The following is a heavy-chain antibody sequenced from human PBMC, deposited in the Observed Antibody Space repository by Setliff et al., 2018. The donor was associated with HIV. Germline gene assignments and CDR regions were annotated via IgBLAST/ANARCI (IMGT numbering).Heavy chain of an antibody. CDR3: ATSGTYYYGSGSYHASGY. CDR2: VDPQDGET. CDR1: GYIFTDYY. Sequence: ASVKVSCKASGYIFTDYYMHWVQQAPGEGLEWVRRVDPQDGETKYAEKFQGRVTITADTSTDTSDMELSSLRSEDTAVYYCATSGTYYYGSGSYHASGYWGQGTQVTVSS. D-gene: IGHD3-10*01. V-gene: IGHV1-69-2*01. J-gene: IGHJ4*02.